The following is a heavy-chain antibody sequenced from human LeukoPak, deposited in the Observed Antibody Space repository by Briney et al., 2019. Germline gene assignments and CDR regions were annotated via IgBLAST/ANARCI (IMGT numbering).Heavy chain of an antibody. V-gene: IGHV3-74*01. CDR1: GFTFSIYW. CDR3: ARVLVVPAARTYYYYGMDV. J-gene: IGHJ6*02. D-gene: IGHD2-2*01. Sequence: GGSLRLSCAASGFTFSIYWMHWVRQAPGKGLVWVSRINSDGSSTSYADSVKGRFTISRDNAKNTLYLQMLRAEDTAVYYCARVLVVPAARTYYYYGMDVWGQGTTVTVSS. CDR2: INSDGSST.